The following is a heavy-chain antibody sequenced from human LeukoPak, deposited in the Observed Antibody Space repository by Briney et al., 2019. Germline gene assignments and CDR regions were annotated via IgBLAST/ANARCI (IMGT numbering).Heavy chain of an antibody. D-gene: IGHD6-13*01. J-gene: IGHJ4*02. CDR2: TYYRSKWYN. V-gene: IGHV6-1*01. CDR1: GDSVSSNSAA. CDR3: ARVSIAAAGPVHPDY. Sequence: SQTLSLTCAISGDSVSSNSAAWNWIRQSPSRGLEWLGRTYYRSKWYNDYAVSVKSRITINPDTSKNQFSLKLSSVTAADTAVYYCARVSIAAAGPVHPDYWGQGTLVTVSS.